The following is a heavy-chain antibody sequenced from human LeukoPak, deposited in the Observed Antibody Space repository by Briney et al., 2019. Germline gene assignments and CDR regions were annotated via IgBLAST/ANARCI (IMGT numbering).Heavy chain of an antibody. V-gene: IGHV1-18*01. J-gene: IGHJ6*02. D-gene: IGHD6-19*01. CDR2: ISAYNGNT. CDR3: ARGGWHDLDYYGMDV. Sequence: ASVKVSCKASGYTFTSYGISWVRQAPGQGLEWMGWISAYNGNTNYALKLQGRVTMTTDTSTSTAYMELRSLRSDDTAVYYCARGGWHDLDYYGMDVWGQGTTVTVSS. CDR1: GYTFTSYG.